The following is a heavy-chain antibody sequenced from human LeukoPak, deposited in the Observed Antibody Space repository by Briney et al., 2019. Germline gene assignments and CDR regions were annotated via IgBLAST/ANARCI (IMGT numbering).Heavy chain of an antibody. J-gene: IGHJ4*02. CDR3: ARLGASYGSGSYYVDY. V-gene: IGHV4-31*03. CDR2: IYYSGST. CDR1: GGSISSGGYY. Sequence: PSETLSLTCTVSGGSISSGGYYWSWIRQHPGKGLEWIGYIYYSGSTYYNPSLKSRVTISVDTSKNQFSLKLSSVTAADTAVYYCARLGASYGSGSYYVDYWGQGTLVTVSS. D-gene: IGHD3-10*01.